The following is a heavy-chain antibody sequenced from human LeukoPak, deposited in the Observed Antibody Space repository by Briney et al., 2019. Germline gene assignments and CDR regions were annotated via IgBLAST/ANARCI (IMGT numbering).Heavy chain of an antibody. CDR3: ARDDELLRFGALY. V-gene: IGHV1-18*01. J-gene: IGHJ4*02. Sequence: ASVTVSCKASGYTFTSYGISWVRQAPGQGLEWMGWIAPYNGNIKYAQKFQGRVTMTTDTSTSTAYMDVRSLRPDDTAVYYCARDDELLRFGALYWGQGTLVTVSS. CDR2: IAPYNGNI. D-gene: IGHD3-10*01. CDR1: GYTFTSYG.